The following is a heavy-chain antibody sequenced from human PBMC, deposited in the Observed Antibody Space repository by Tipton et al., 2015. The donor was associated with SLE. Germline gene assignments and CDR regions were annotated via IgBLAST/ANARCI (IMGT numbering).Heavy chain of an antibody. J-gene: IGHJ6*02. V-gene: IGHV3-30*02. Sequence: GSLRLSCAASGFTFSSYGMHWVRQAPGKGLEWVAFIRYDGSNKYYADSVKGRFTISRDNSKNTLYLQMNSLRAEDTAVYYCAKDRRYCSSTSCYLYYYYYYGMDVWGQGTTVTVSS. D-gene: IGHD2-2*01. CDR1: GFTFSSYG. CDR2: IRYDGSNK. CDR3: AKDRRYCSSTSCYLYYYYYYGMDV.